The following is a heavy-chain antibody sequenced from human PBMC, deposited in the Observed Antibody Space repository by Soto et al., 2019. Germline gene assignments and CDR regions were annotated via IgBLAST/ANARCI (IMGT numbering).Heavy chain of an antibody. Sequence: VQLEQSGAEVKKPGESLKISCKGSGYTFTNYWIGWVRQMPGRGLEWMGITHPGHSETKYSPSFEGHVTISADRSTRTAYLHWGSLKASDAAMYFCVRHESTSVRAPLEYWGQGTLVTVSS. CDR1: GYTFTNYW. V-gene: IGHV5-51*01. D-gene: IGHD2-2*01. CDR2: THPGHSET. CDR3: VRHESTSVRAPLEY. J-gene: IGHJ4*02.